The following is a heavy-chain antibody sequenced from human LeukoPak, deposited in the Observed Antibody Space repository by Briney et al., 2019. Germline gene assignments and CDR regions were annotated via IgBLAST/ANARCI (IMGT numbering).Heavy chain of an antibody. V-gene: IGHV3-33*01. D-gene: IGHD3-9*01. J-gene: IGHJ6*02. CDR3: ARKIIDDILTGGYYYYYGMDV. CDR2: IWYDGSNK. Sequence: GGSLRLSCAASGFTFSSYGMQWVRQAPGKGLEWVAVIWYDGSNKYYADSVKGRFTISRDNSKNTLYLQMNSLRAEDTAVYYCARKIIDDILTGGYYYYYGMDVWGQGTTVTVSS. CDR1: GFTFSSYG.